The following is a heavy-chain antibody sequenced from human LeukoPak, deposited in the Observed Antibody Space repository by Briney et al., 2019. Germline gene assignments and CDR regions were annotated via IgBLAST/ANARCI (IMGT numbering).Heavy chain of an antibody. CDR2: IWDDGSNK. CDR3: ARDANFGYDAFDI. J-gene: IGHJ3*02. D-gene: IGHD3-10*01. CDR1: GFIFRNYG. V-gene: IGHV3-33*01. Sequence: PGGSLRLSCAASGFIFRNYGMHWVRQAPGKGLEWVAVIWDDGSNKYYPDSVKGRFTISRDNSKNTLYLQVNSLRAEDTAVYYCARDANFGYDAFDIWGQGTMVTVSS.